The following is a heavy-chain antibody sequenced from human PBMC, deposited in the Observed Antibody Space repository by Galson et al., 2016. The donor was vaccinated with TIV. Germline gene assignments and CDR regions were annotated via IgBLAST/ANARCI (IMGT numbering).Heavy chain of an antibody. J-gene: IGHJ3*01. D-gene: IGHD2-21*02. CDR3: AREVVTGVGAVDL. CDR2: INAGGGGT. V-gene: IGHV1-46*01. Sequence: SVKVSCKASGYTFSNYYMHWVRQAPGQGPEWMGLINAGGGGTKYAQKFQGRTTMTRDTSTSTIYMDLSSLRSDDTAVYYCAREVVTGVGAVDLWGQGTVVTVSS. CDR1: GYTFSNYY.